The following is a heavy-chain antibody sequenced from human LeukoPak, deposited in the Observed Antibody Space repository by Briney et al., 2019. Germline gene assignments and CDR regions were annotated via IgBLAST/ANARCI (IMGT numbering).Heavy chain of an antibody. Sequence: ASVKVSCKASAYTFTSYYMHWVRQAPGQGLEWMGIINPSGGSTSYAQKFQGRVTMTRDTSTSTVYMELSSLRSEDTAVYYCARSPGSSIPHSYDFHDYWGQGTLVTVSS. CDR3: ARSPGSSIPHSYDFHDY. D-gene: IGHD3-3*01. V-gene: IGHV1-46*03. J-gene: IGHJ4*02. CDR2: INPSGGST. CDR1: AYTFTSYY.